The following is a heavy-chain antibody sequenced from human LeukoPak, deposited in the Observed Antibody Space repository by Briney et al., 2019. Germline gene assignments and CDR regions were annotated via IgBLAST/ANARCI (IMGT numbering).Heavy chain of an antibody. Sequence: PGGSLRLSCAASGFTFRSHWMHWVRQAPGKGLVWVSRINSDGSSTTYADSVKGRFTISRDNAKNTPYLQMNSLRAEDTAVYYCARDLPLTGTTEFGWFDPWGQGTLVTVSS. D-gene: IGHD1-7*01. CDR1: GFTFRSHW. V-gene: IGHV3-74*01. CDR2: INSDGSST. J-gene: IGHJ5*02. CDR3: ARDLPLTGTTEFGWFDP.